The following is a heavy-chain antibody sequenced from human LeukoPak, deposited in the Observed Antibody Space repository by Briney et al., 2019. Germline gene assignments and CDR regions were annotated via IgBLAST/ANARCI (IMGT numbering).Heavy chain of an antibody. V-gene: IGHV4-59*01. CDR3: ARFLGTGPEDVDWFDP. CDR2: IYYSGST. CDR1: GGSINNYY. D-gene: IGHD7-27*01. J-gene: IGHJ5*02. Sequence: PSETLSLTCTVSGGSINNYYWSWIRQPPGKGLEWIGYIYYSGSTNYNPSLKSRVTISVDTSKNQFSLKLSSVTAADTAVYYCARFLGTGPEDVDWFDPWGQGTLVTVSS.